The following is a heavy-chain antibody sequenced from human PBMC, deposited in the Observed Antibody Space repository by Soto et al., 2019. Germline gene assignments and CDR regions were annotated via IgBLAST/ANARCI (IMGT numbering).Heavy chain of an antibody. CDR2: VNPNSGGA. J-gene: IGHJ4*02. D-gene: IGHD5-12*01. Sequence: ASVKVSCKASGYTFTGFYIHWVRQAPGQGLEWMGWVNPNSGGAHYAQKFQGRVTMTRDTSVTSAYMGVTRLRSDDTAVYYCARANSGDDDEFDYWGQGTPVTVSS. CDR3: ARANSGDDDEFDY. V-gene: IGHV1-2*02. CDR1: GYTFTGFY.